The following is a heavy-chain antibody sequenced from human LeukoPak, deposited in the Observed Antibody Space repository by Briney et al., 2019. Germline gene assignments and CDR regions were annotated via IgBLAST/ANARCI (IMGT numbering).Heavy chain of an antibody. Sequence: GASVKVSCKASGYTFTGYYMHWVRQAPGQGLEWMGWINPNSGSTNYAQKFQGRVTMTRDTSITTAYMELSRLRSDDTAFYYCARAGYCSTTTCYTDSWGQGTLVTVSS. CDR1: GYTFTGYY. CDR2: INPNSGST. D-gene: IGHD2-2*02. J-gene: IGHJ4*02. V-gene: IGHV1-2*02. CDR3: ARAGYCSTTTCYTDS.